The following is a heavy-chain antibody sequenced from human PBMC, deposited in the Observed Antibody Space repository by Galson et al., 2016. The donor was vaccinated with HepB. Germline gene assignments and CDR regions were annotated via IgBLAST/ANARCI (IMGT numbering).Heavy chain of an antibody. D-gene: IGHD2-8*02. CDR1: GVSISVNKW. CDR3: AAKTPSSDWWPGFDP. Sequence: SETLSLTCAVSGVSISVNKWWSWVRQSPGKGLEWIGEIHHSGSTNYNPSLKSRITISVDKSKNQFSLKVNSVTAADTAMYYCAAKTPSSDWWPGFDPWCQGTLVTVSS. J-gene: IGHJ5*02. CDR2: IHHSGST. V-gene: IGHV4-4*02.